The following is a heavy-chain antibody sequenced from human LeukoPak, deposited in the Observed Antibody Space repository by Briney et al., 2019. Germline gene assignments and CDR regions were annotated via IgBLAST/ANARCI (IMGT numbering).Heavy chain of an antibody. D-gene: IGHD2-8*01. CDR3: ASQTIYCTNGVCSPGFGYAMDV. CDR2: IYYSGST. V-gene: IGHV4-39*01. CDR1: GGSISSSSYY. Sequence: SETLSLTCTVSGGSISSSSYYWGWIRQHPGKGLEWIGSIYYSGSTYYNPSLKSRVTISVDTSKNQFSLKLSSVTAADTAVYYCASQTIYCTNGVCSPGFGYAMDVWGQGTTVTVSS. J-gene: IGHJ6*02.